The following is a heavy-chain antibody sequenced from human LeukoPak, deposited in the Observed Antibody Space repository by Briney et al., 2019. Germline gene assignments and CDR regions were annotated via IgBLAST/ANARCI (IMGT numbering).Heavy chain of an antibody. CDR3: AKHFYDSSGYSR. Sequence: GGSLRLSCAASGFTFSSYAMSWVRQAPGKGLEWVSAMSGSDGSTYYADSVKGRFTVSRDNSKNSLYLQMKSLRADDTAVYYCAKHFYDSSGYSRWGQGALVTVSS. CDR2: MSGSDGST. D-gene: IGHD3-22*01. J-gene: IGHJ4*02. V-gene: IGHV3-23*01. CDR1: GFTFSSYA.